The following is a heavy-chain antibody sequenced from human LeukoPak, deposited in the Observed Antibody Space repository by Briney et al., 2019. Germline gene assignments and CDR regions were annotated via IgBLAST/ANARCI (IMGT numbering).Heavy chain of an antibody. CDR1: GYTFTSHD. CDR2: MNPNSGNA. Sequence: ASVNVSCKASGYTFTSHDLYWVRQAPGQGLERMGWMNPNSGNAGYAQKFQGRVTMTRNTSISTAYMELSSLRSEDTAVYYCARGGYYDVLSGYYHFYDYWGQGALVTVSP. J-gene: IGHJ4*02. CDR3: ARGGYYDVLSGYYHFYDY. V-gene: IGHV1-8*01. D-gene: IGHD3-3*01.